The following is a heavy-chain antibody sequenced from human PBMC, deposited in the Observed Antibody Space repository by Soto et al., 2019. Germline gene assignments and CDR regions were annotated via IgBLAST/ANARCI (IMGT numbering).Heavy chain of an antibody. J-gene: IGHJ4*02. D-gene: IGHD3-3*01. CDR1: GFTFSTYL. Sequence: VGSLRLSCAASGFTFSTYLMNWVRQAPGKGLEWVSCISGSGDYIKYADSVKGRFTISRDNTKNSLFLQMSSLRAEDTAIYYCARDPSGALPGFDSWGQGTLVTVSS. CDR2: ISGSGDYI. CDR3: ARDPSGALPGFDS. V-gene: IGHV3-21*01.